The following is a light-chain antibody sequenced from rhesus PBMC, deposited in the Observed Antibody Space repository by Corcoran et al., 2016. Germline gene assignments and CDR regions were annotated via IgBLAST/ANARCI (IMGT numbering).Light chain of an antibody. CDR3: QKYSSSPLT. V-gene: IGKV3-53*01. CDR2: GAA. Sequence: QVILTQSPATLSLSPGERATLSCRASQSVSSYLAWYQQKPGQAPRLLLYGAASRATGIPDRVSGSGAGTEVTLTISSLEPEDFAVYYCQKYSSSPLTFGGGTKVEIK. J-gene: IGKJ4*01. CDR1: QSVSSY.